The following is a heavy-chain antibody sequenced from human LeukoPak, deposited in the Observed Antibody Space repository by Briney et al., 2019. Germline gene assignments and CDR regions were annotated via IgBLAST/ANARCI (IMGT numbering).Heavy chain of an antibody. CDR2: IYYSGRT. J-gene: IGHJ4*02. CDR3: ARGGEYNWNYGSSFKFDY. CDR1: GGSISSGSYY. V-gene: IGHV4-61*10. Sequence: SETLSLTCTVSGGSISSGSYYWSWLRQPAGKGLEWIGYIYYSGRTNYNPSLKSRVTISVDTSKNQYSLKLSSVTAADMAVYYCARGGEYNWNYGSSFKFDYWGQGTLVTVSS. D-gene: IGHD1-7*01.